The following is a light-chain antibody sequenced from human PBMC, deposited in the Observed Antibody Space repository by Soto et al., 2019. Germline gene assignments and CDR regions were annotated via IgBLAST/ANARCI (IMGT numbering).Light chain of an antibody. CDR3: HQYCSSPST. J-gene: IGKJ1*01. CDR2: GAT. Sequence: IVLTQSPCTLSLSTGERATLSCRASQSVSNNYLAWYQQKPGQAPRLLIYGATSRATGIPDRFSGSGSGTDFTLTISRLEPEDFAVYYCHQYCSSPSTFGQGTKVDIK. V-gene: IGKV3-20*01. CDR1: QSVSNNY.